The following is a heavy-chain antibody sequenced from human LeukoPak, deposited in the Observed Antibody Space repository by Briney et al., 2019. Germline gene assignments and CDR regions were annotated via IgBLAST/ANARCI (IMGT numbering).Heavy chain of an antibody. CDR2: INPNSGGT. Sequence: ASVKVSCKASGYTFTGYYMHWVRQAPGQGLEWMGWINPNSGGTNYAQKFQGRVTVTRDTSISTAYMELSRLRSDDTGVYYCAGSGPSGYSYGYDYWGQGTLVTVSS. D-gene: IGHD5-18*01. CDR1: GYTFTGYY. J-gene: IGHJ4*02. CDR3: AGSGPSGYSYGYDY. V-gene: IGHV1-2*02.